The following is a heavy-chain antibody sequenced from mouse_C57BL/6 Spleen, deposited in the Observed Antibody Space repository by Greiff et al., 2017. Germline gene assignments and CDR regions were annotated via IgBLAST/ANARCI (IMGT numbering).Heavy chain of an antibody. Sequence: VQLQESGAELARPGASVKLSCKASGYTFTSYGISWVKQRTGQGLEWIGEIYPRSGNTYYNEKVKGKATLTADKSSSTAYMELRSLTSEDSAVYFGARCYGSSEGFAYWGQGTLVTVSA. V-gene: IGHV1-81*01. J-gene: IGHJ3*01. CDR2: IYPRSGNT. CDR1: GYTFTSYG. CDR3: ARCYGSSEGFAY. D-gene: IGHD1-1*01.